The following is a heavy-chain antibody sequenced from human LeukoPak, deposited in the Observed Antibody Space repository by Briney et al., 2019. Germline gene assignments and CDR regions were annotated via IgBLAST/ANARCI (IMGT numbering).Heavy chain of an antibody. Sequence: GGSLRLSCAASGFTFSSYSMNWVRQAPGKGLEWVSSISSSSIYIYYADSVKGRFTISRDNAKNSLYLQMNSLRAEDTAVYYCARERIVATMQHYYYFGMDVWGQGTTVTVSS. CDR2: ISSSSIYI. CDR1: GFTFSSYS. J-gene: IGHJ6*02. D-gene: IGHD5-12*01. V-gene: IGHV3-21*01. CDR3: ARERIVATMQHYYYFGMDV.